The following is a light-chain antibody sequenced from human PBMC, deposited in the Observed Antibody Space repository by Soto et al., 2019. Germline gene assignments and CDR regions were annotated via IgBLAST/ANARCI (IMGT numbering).Light chain of an antibody. CDR1: NSDVGDYNL. J-gene: IGLJ1*01. CDR3: CSYSTDTTLYV. Sequence: QSALVQPASVSGSPGQSITISCSGTNSDVGDYNLVSWYQQRPGEAPKLVIFDVSNRPSGVSDRFSGSKSGNTASLTISGLQAEDEGDYFCCSYSTDTTLYVFGSGTKVTVL. CDR2: DVS. V-gene: IGLV2-14*01.